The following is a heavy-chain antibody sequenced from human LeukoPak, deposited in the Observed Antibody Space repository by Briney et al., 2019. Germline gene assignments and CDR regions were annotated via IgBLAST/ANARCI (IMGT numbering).Heavy chain of an antibody. J-gene: IGHJ4*02. Sequence: GASVKVSCKASEYTFTGYYMHWVRQAPGQGLEWMGRINPNSGGTNYAQKIQGRVTMTRDTSISTAYMELSRLRSEDTAVYYCARDHYHKIHSVMVTAPDYWGQGTLVIVSS. CDR3: ARDHYHKIHSVMVTAPDY. CDR2: INPNSGGT. CDR1: EYTFTGYY. D-gene: IGHD2-21*02. V-gene: IGHV1-2*06.